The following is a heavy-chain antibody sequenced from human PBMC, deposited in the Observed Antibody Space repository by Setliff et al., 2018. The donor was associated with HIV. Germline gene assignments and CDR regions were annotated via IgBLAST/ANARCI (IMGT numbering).Heavy chain of an antibody. CDR2: INPNSGGT. CDR1: RYTFTGYY. D-gene: IGHD3-22*01. V-gene: IGHV1-2*02. J-gene: IGHJ6*03. Sequence: ASVKVSCKASRYTFTGYYMHWVRQAPGQGLEWMGWINPNSGGTNYAQKFQGRVTMTRDTSISTAYMELSRLRSDDTAVYYCARGMDDSSGYYYGYYDYYRDVWGKGTTVTVSS. CDR3: ARGMDDSSGYYYGYYDYYRDV.